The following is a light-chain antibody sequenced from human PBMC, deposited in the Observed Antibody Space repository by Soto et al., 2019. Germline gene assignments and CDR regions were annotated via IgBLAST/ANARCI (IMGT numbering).Light chain of an antibody. J-gene: IGLJ2*01. V-gene: IGLV1-40*01. CDR1: NSNIGAGYD. Sequence: QAVVTQPPSVSGAPGQRVIISCTGSNSNIGAGYDVHWYQQLPGTAPKLLIYGNNNRPSGVPDRFSGSKSGTSASLAITGLQAEDEADYYCQSYDSSLSGYVVFGGGTKLTVL. CDR3: QSYDSSLSGYVV. CDR2: GNN.